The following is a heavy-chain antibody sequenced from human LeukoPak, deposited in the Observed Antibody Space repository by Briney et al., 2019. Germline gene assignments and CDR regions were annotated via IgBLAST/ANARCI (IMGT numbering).Heavy chain of an antibody. Sequence: ASVKVSCKASGYTFTSYGISWVRQAPGQGLEWMGWISAYNGNTNYAQKLQGRVTMTTDTSTSTAYMELRSLRSDDTAVYYCARDVGDIWCGEMLRDWFDPGGQGTLATASS. J-gene: IGHJ5*02. D-gene: IGHD3-10*01. CDR3: ARDVGDIWCGEMLRDWFDP. CDR2: ISAYNGNT. CDR1: GYTFTSYG. V-gene: IGHV1-18*01.